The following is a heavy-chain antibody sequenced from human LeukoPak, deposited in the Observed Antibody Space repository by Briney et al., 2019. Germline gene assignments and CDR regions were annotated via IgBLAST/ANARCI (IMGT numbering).Heavy chain of an antibody. D-gene: IGHD4-17*01. CDR3: AAGRNGYYLPDY. J-gene: IGHJ4*02. V-gene: IGHV1-58*02. Sequence: SVTVSCKASGFTFTSSAMQWVRQARGHPLEWIGWIVVGSGETNYAQKFQERVTITRDMSTSTAYMELSSLRAEDTAVYYCAAGRNGYYLPDYWGQGTLVTVSS. CDR1: GFTFTSSA. CDR2: IVVGSGET.